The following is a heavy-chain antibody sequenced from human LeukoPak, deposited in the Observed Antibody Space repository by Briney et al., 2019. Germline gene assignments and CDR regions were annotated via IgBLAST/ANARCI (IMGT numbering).Heavy chain of an antibody. CDR1: GFTFSTDW. CDR2: IHEDGNEK. V-gene: IGHV3-7*04. J-gene: IGHJ4*02. D-gene: IGHD2-15*01. CDR3: ARGDKFSGDY. Sequence: PGXSLRLSCAASGFTFSTDWMSWVRQAPGKGVEWVANIHEDGNEKYYVDSVKGRFTISRDNAKNSLYLQMNSLRAEDTAVYYCARGDKFSGDYWGQGTLVTVSS.